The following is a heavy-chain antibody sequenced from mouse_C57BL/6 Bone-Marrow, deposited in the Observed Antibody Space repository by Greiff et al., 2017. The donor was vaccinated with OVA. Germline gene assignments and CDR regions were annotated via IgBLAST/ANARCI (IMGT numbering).Heavy chain of an antibody. CDR3: ATRLRRYFDY. J-gene: IGHJ2*01. CDR1: GFTFSSYT. V-gene: IGHV5-9*01. CDR2: ISGGGGNT. D-gene: IGHD2-4*01. Sequence: DVQLVESGGGLVKPGGSLKLSCAASGFTFSSYTMSWVRQTPEKRLEWVATISGGGGNTYYPDSVKGRFTISRDNAKNTLYLQMSSLRSEDTALYYCATRLRRYFDYWGQGTTLTVSS.